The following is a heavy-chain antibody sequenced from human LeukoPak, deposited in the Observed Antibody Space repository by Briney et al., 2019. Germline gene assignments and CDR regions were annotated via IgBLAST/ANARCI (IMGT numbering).Heavy chain of an antibody. V-gene: IGHV1-69*02. D-gene: IGHD2-15*01. Sequence: SVKVSCKASGGTFIHYSISRVRQAPGQGLEWMGRIIPILGIANYAQKFQGRVTITADKSTSTAYMELSSLRSEDTAVYYCARQDKVVAYWFDPWGQGTLVTVSS. J-gene: IGHJ5*02. CDR2: IIPILGIA. CDR1: GGTFIHYS. CDR3: ARQDKVVAYWFDP.